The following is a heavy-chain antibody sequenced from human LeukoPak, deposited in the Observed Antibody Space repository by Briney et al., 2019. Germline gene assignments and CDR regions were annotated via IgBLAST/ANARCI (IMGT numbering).Heavy chain of an antibody. Sequence: SETLSLTCAVYGGSFSGYYWSWIRQPPGKGLEWIGEINHSGRANYNPSLKSRVTISVGTSRNQFSLKLSSVTAADTAVYYCARHQLRFLEWLGGFDYWGQGTLVTVSS. J-gene: IGHJ4*02. D-gene: IGHD3-3*01. CDR2: INHSGRA. V-gene: IGHV4-34*01. CDR3: ARHQLRFLEWLGGFDY. CDR1: GGSFSGYY.